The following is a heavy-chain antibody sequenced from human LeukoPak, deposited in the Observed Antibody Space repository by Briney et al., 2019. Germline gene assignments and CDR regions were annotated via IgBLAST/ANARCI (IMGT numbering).Heavy chain of an antibody. V-gene: IGHV4-39*07. D-gene: IGHD6-19*01. J-gene: IGHJ5*02. CDR1: GASISTSDDY. CDR2: LSYSGSP. CDR3: ARGRKRPKQWLPSNWFDP. Sequence: SETLSLTCTVSGASISTSDDYWGWIRQPPGTGLEWIGSLSYSGSPYYNPSLKTRVTISVDTSKNQFSLKLNSLTAADTAVYYCARGRKRPKQWLPSNWFDPWGQGTLVTVSS.